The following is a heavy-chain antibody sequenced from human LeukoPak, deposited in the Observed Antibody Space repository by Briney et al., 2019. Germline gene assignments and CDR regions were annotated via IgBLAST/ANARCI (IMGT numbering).Heavy chain of an antibody. CDR3: ARDLWVGVVVTYYYYGMDV. Sequence: GASVKVSCKASGGTFSSYAISWVRQAPGQGLEWMGRIIPILGIANYAQKFQGRVTITADKSTSTAYMELSSLRSEDTAVYYCARDLWVGVVVTYYYYGMDVWGQGTTVTVFS. CDR2: IIPILGIA. V-gene: IGHV1-69*04. CDR1: GGTFSSYA. J-gene: IGHJ6*02. D-gene: IGHD2-2*01.